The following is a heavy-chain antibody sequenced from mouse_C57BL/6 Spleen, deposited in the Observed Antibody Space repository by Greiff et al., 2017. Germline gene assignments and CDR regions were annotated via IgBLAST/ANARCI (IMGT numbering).Heavy chain of an antibody. V-gene: IGHV5-6*01. CDR1: GFTFSSYG. J-gene: IGHJ1*03. CDR2: ISSGGSYT. CDR3: ARQGITTVVAWYFDV. Sequence: EVQGVESGGDLVKPGGSLKLSCAASGFTFSSYGMSWVRQTPDKRLEWVATISSGGSYTYYPDSVKGRVTISRDNAKNTLYLQMSSLKSEDTAMYYCARQGITTVVAWYFDVWGTGTTVTVSS. D-gene: IGHD1-1*01.